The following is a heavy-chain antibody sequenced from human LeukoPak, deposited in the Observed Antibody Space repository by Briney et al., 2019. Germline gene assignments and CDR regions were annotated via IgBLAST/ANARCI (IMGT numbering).Heavy chain of an antibody. D-gene: IGHD3-10*01. J-gene: IGHJ3*02. CDR1: GFTFSRYA. CDR3: AKDSGRTVDAFDI. CDR2: ISGSGGST. Sequence: GSLRLSCAGSGFTFSRYAMSWVRQAPGKGLEWVSAISGSGGSTDYPDSVKGRFTISRDNSKNTLYLQMNSLRAEDTAVYYCAKDSGRTVDAFDIWGQGTMVTVSS. V-gene: IGHV3-23*01.